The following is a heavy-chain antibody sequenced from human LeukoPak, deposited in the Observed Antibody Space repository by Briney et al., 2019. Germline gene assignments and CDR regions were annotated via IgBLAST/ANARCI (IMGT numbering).Heavy chain of an antibody. V-gene: IGHV3-48*04. D-gene: IGHD5-12*01. J-gene: IGHJ4*02. CDR2: IISSSSII. Sequence: GGSLRLSCTASGFTFGTYTMNWVRQAPGKGPEWLSYIISSSSIIYYADSVKGRFTVSRDNAKNTLYLRMNSLRAEDTAIYYCARKPLSGGYGGTIDYWGQGTLVTVSS. CDR3: ARKPLSGGYGGTIDY. CDR1: GFTFGTYT.